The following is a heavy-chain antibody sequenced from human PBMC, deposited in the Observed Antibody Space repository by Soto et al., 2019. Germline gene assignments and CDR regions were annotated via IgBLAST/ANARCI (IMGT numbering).Heavy chain of an antibody. CDR1: GFTLSGFG. CDR3: AKDPNYYGSGSYYWSYYYYYGMDV. CDR2: ISNDGSNK. V-gene: IGHV3-30*18. Sequence: PGGSLRLSCEASGFTLSGFGMHWVRQAPGKGLEWVAVISNDGSNKYYADSVKGRFTISRDNSKNTLYLQMNSLRAEDTAVYYCAKDPNYYGSGSYYWSYYYYYGMDVWGQGTTVTVSS. J-gene: IGHJ6*02. D-gene: IGHD3-10*01.